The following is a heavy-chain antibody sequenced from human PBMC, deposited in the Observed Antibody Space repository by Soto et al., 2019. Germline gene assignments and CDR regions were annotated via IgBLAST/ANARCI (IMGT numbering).Heavy chain of an antibody. Sequence: GGSLRLSCTASGFTFGDYAMSWFRQAPGKGLEWVGFIRSKAYGGTTEYAASVKGRFTISRDDSKSIAYLQMNSLKTEDTAVYYCTRDHGYDFWSGYLYYYYYGMDVWGQGTTVTVSS. J-gene: IGHJ6*02. D-gene: IGHD3-3*01. V-gene: IGHV3-49*03. CDR3: TRDHGYDFWSGYLYYYYYGMDV. CDR1: GFTFGDYA. CDR2: IRSKAYGGTT.